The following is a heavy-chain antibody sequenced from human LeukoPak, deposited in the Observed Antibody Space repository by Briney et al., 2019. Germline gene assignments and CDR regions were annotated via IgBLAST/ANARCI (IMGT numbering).Heavy chain of an antibody. J-gene: IGHJ4*02. CDR1: GYTFTDYY. CDR3: AKVRYSSGWYHFDY. D-gene: IGHD6-19*01. Sequence: ASVKVSCKASGYTFTDYYMHWVRQAPGQGLEWVGWINPNSGGTNYAQNFQGRVTMTRDTSISTAYMDLSRLRSDDTAVYYCAKVRYSSGWYHFDYSGQGTLVTVSS. V-gene: IGHV1-2*02. CDR2: INPNSGGT.